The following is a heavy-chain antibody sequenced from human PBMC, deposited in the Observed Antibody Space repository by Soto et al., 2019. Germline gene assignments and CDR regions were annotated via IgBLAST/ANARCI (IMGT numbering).Heavy chain of an antibody. CDR1: GYSFTSYW. V-gene: IGHV5-10-1*01. J-gene: IGHJ6*04. CDR3: ASYWSSTSCYTRYYYGMDV. D-gene: IGHD2-2*02. Sequence: GESLKISCKGSGYSFTSYWISWVRQMPGKGLEWMGRIDPSDSYTNYSPSFQGHVTISADKSISTAYLQWSSLKASDTAMYYCASYWSSTSCYTRYYYGMDVWGEGTTVTVSS. CDR2: IDPSDSYT.